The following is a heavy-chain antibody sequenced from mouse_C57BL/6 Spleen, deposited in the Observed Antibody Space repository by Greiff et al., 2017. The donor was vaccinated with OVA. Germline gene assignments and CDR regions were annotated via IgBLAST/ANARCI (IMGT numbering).Heavy chain of an antibody. Sequence: VQLQQSGPELVKPGASVKISCKASGYAFSSSWMNWVKQRPGKGLEWIGRIYPGDGDTNYNGKFKGKATLTADKSSSTAYMQLSSLTSEDSAVYFCARSGDNFDYWGQGTTLTVSS. V-gene: IGHV1-82*01. J-gene: IGHJ2*01. D-gene: IGHD3-1*01. CDR1: GYAFSSSW. CDR3: ARSGDNFDY. CDR2: IYPGDGDT.